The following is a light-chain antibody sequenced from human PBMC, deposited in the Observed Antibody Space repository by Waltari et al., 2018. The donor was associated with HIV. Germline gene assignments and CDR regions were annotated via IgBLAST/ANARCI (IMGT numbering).Light chain of an antibody. CDR1: QSVSSN. Sequence: EIMMTQSPATLSVSPGERATLSCRASQSVSSNLAWYQQKPGQSPRLLIYGASTRDTGIPARFSGSGSGTEFTLTINSLQSEDFAVYYCQQYDNWPPLTFGGGTKVEIK. CDR3: QQYDNWPPLT. CDR2: GAS. V-gene: IGKV3-15*01. J-gene: IGKJ4*01.